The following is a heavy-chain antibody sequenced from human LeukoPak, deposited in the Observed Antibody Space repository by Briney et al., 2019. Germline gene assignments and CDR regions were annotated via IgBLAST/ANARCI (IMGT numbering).Heavy chain of an antibody. Sequence: ASVKVSCKASGYTFTGYYMHWVRQAPGRGLEWMGWINPNSGGTNYAQKFQGRVTMTRDTSISTAYMELSRLRSDDTAVYYCARINWELYYFDYWGQGTLVTVSS. J-gene: IGHJ4*02. CDR3: ARINWELYYFDY. V-gene: IGHV1-2*02. CDR1: GYTFTGYY. CDR2: INPNSGGT. D-gene: IGHD1-26*01.